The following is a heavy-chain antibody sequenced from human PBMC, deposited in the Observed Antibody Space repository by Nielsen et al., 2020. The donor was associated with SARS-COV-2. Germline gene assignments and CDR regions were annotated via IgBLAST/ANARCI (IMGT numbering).Heavy chain of an antibody. V-gene: IGHV3-30*18. Sequence: GESLKISCAASGFTFSSYGMHWVRQAPGKGLEWVAVISYDGSNKYHADSVKGRFTISRDNSKNTLYLQMNSLRAEDTAVYYCAKLELISDYWGQGTLVTVSS. CDR1: GFTFSSYG. J-gene: IGHJ4*02. CDR3: AKLELISDY. D-gene: IGHD1-7*01. CDR2: ISYDGSNK.